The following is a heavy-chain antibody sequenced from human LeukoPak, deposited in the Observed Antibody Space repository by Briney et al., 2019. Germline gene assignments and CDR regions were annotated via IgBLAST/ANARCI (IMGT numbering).Heavy chain of an antibody. D-gene: IGHD1-26*01. CDR3: ARRDGGATIDY. V-gene: IGHV4-39*01. CDR1: GDSISSSRFY. CDR2: ILYTGRT. Sequence: SETLSLTCTVSGDSISSSRFYCAWIRQPPGKGLEWIGSILYTGRTFYNPSLKSRVTISVDTSKNQFSLRLGSVTASDTAVYYCARRDGGATIDYWGQGTLVTVSS. J-gene: IGHJ4*02.